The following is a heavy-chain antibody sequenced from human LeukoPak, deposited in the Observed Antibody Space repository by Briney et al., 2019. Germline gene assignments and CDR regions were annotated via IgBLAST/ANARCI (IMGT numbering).Heavy chain of an antibody. V-gene: IGHV1-69*04. CDR3: ARHPLGPYYFDY. CDR1: GGTFSSYA. Sequence: ASVKVSCKASGGTFSSYAISWVRQAPGQGLEWMGRIIPILGIANYAQKFQGRVTITADKSTSTAYMELSSLRSEDTAVYYCARHPLGPYYFDYWGQGTLVTVSS. J-gene: IGHJ4*02. D-gene: IGHD7-27*01. CDR2: IIPILGIA.